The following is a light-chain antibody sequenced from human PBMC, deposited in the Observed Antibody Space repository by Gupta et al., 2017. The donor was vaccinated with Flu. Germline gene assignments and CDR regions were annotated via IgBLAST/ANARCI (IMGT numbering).Light chain of an antibody. CDR2: EVS. CDR3: SSYAGGNNV. V-gene: IGLV2-8*01. J-gene: IGLJ1*01. Sequence: GTSSDVGGYNYVSWYQQHPGKAPKLMIFEVSKRPSGVPDRFSGSKSGNTASLTVSGLQAEDEADYYCSSYAGGNNVFGTGTKVTVL. CDR1: SSDVGGYNY.